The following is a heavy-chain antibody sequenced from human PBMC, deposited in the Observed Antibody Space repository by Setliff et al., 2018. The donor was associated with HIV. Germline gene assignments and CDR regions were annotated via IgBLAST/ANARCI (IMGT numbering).Heavy chain of an antibody. J-gene: IGHJ6*03. CDR2: IYTSGST. CDR3: ARGSYYEYYYYMDV. CDR1: GGSISSYY. Sequence: SETLSLTCTVSGGSISSYYWSWVRQPAGKGLEWIGRIYTSGSTNYNPSLKSRVTMSVDTSKNQFSLKLSSVTAADTAVYYCARGSYYEYYYYMDVWGKGTTVTVS. V-gene: IGHV4-4*07. D-gene: IGHD1-26*01.